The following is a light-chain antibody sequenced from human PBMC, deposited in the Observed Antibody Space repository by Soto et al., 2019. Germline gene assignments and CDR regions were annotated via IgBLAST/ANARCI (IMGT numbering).Light chain of an antibody. J-gene: IGKJ1*01. Sequence: EIQMTQSPSSLSASVGDRVTITCRASQGISNYLAWYQQKPGKVPKLLIYAASTLQSGVPSRFSGSGSGTDVTLTISSLQPEDVATYYCQKYNSAPRTFGPGTKVEIK. CDR2: AAS. CDR3: QKYNSAPRT. V-gene: IGKV1-27*01. CDR1: QGISNY.